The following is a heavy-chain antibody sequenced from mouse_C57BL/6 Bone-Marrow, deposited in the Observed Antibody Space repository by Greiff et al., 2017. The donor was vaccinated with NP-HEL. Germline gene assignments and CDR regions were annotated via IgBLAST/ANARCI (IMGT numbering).Heavy chain of an antibody. J-gene: IGHJ3*01. CDR1: GYTFTDYN. Sequence: EVKLLASGPELVKPGASVKIPCKASGYTFTDYNMDWVQQSHGKSLEWIGDINPNNGGTIYNQKFKGKATVTVDKSASTAYMELRSLTAEDTAVYYCARSRELAWFAYGGQGTLVTVSA. D-gene: IGHD4-1*01. CDR2: INPNNGGT. CDR3: ARSRELAWFAY. V-gene: IGHV1-18*01.